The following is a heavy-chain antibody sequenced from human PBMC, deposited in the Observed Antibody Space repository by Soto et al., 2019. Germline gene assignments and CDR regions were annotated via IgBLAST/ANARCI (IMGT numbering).Heavy chain of an antibody. V-gene: IGHV3-33*01. CDR2: IWYDGSNK. Sequence: QVQLVESGGGVVQPGRSLRLSCAASGFTFSSYGMHWVRQAPGKGLEWVAVIWYDGSNKYYADSVKGRFTISRDNSKNTLYLQMNSLRAEDTAVYYCAREGHNYCMDVWGQGTTVTVSS. CDR1: GFTFSSYG. J-gene: IGHJ6*02. CDR3: AREGHNYCMDV.